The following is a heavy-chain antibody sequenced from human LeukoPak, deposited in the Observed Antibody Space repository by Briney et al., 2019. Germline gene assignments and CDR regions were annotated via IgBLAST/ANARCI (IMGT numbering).Heavy chain of an antibody. Sequence: GRSLRLSCAASGFTFSDYAMHWVRRAPGKGLEWVTIISYDGSNKYYADSVKGRFTISRDNPKNTLYLQMNSLRAEDTTVYYCARGGYGDYALDYWGQGTLVTVSS. V-gene: IGHV3-30-3*01. CDR1: GFTFSDYA. CDR3: ARGGYGDYALDY. CDR2: ISYDGSNK. J-gene: IGHJ4*02. D-gene: IGHD4-17*01.